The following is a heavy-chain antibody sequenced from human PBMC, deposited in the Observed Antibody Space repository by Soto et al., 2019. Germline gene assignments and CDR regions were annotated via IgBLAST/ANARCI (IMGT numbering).Heavy chain of an antibody. D-gene: IGHD5-12*01. J-gene: IGHJ4*02. CDR1: GFTFSSYA. CDR3: AKDPKDGYNYRVLTGVSFDY. V-gene: IGHV3-23*01. CDR2: ISGSGGST. Sequence: GGSLRLSCAASGFTFSSYAMSWVRQAPGKGLEWVSAISGSGGSTYYADSVKGRFTISRDNSKNTLYLQMSSLRAEDASVYYCAKDPKDGYNYRVLTGVSFDYWGQGSLVTVSS.